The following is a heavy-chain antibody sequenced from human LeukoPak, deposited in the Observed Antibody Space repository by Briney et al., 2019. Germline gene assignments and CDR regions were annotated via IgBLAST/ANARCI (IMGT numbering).Heavy chain of an antibody. CDR2: INPSGDFR. J-gene: IGHJ5*02. CDR1: GYTFGTHW. Sequence: ASVKVSCKPSGYTFGTHWMHWVRQAPGQGLEWMAIINPSGDFRSYAQKFQGRVTVTRDMSTRTVYMELSDLRPEDTAIYYCARDNSVGDNAWWFDPWGQGTLVAVSS. CDR3: ARDNSVGDNAWWFDP. V-gene: IGHV1-46*01. D-gene: IGHD1-26*01.